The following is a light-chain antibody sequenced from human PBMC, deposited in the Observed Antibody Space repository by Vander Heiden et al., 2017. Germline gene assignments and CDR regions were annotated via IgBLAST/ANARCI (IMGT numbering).Light chain of an antibody. J-gene: IGKJ2*01. CDR2: AAS. CDR1: QSISSY. V-gene: IGKV1-39*01. CDR3: QQSYSTPRT. Sequence: DIQMTQSPSSLSASAGDRVTITCRASQSISSYLNWYQQKPGKAPKLLIYAASSLQSGVPSRFSGSGSGTDFTLTSSSLQPEDFATYYCQQSYSTPRTFGQGTKLEIK.